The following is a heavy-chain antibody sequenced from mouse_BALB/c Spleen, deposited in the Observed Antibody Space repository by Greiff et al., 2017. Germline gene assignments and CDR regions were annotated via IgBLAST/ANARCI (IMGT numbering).Heavy chain of an antibody. D-gene: IGHD2-4*01. CDR2: INHGSGGT. V-gene: IGHV1-54*01. CDR1: GYAFPNYL. J-gene: IGHJ4*01. Sequence: QVQLKHSGAELVRPGTSVTVSCKASGYAFPNYLLAWVKRRPGRGLGWIGVINHGSGGTNYNEKFKGKATLTADKSSSTAYMQLSSLTSNDSAVYFCARRGLGGTMDYWGQGTSVTVSS. CDR3: ARRGLGGTMDY.